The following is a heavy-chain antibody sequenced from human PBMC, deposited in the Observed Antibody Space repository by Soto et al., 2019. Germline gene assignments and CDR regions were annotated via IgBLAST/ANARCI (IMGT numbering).Heavy chain of an antibody. CDR2: IIPIFGTA. V-gene: IGHV1-69*01. CDR3: VTDTHCSSTSCYTPRGMDV. J-gene: IGHJ6*02. CDR1: GGTFSSYA. Sequence: QVQLVQSGAEVKKPGSSVKVSCKASGGTFSSYAISWVRQAPGQGLEWMGGIIPIFGTANYAQKFQGRVTITADESTSTAYMELSSLRYEDTAVYYCVTDTHCSSTSCYTPRGMDVWGQGTTVTVSS. D-gene: IGHD2-2*02.